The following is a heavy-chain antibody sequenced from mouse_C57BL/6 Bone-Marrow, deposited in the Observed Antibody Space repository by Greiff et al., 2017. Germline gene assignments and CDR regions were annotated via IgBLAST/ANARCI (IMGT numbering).Heavy chain of an antibody. D-gene: IGHD2-2*01. V-gene: IGHV1-54*01. Sequence: VQLQQSGAELVRPGTSVKVSCKASGYAFTNYLIEWVKQRPGQGLEWIGVINPGSGGTNYNEKFKGKATLTADKSSSTAYMQLSSLTSEDSAVYFCARWGLPPFAYWGQGTLVTVSA. J-gene: IGHJ3*01. CDR2: INPGSGGT. CDR3: ARWGLPPFAY. CDR1: GYAFTNYL.